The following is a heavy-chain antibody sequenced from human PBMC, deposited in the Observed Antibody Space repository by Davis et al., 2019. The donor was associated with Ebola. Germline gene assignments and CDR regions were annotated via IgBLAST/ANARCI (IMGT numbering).Heavy chain of an antibody. V-gene: IGHV3-23*01. Sequence: GGSLRLSCAASGFTFSSYAMSWVRQAPGKGLEWVSAISGSGGSTYYADSVKGRFTTSRDNSNSTLYLQMNSLRVEDTAVYYCAKARRVGAKEFLDSWGQGTLVAVSP. CDR2: ISGSGGST. J-gene: IGHJ4*02. CDR1: GFTFSSYA. CDR3: AKARRVGAKEFLDS. D-gene: IGHD1-26*01.